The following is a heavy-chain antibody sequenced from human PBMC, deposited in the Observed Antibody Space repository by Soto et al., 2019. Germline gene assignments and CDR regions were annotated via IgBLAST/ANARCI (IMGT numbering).Heavy chain of an antibody. CDR3: ASSLGSGSGSYYTYYYYGMDV. V-gene: IGHV3-7*01. Sequence: SGFTFSSYWMSWVRQAPGKGLEWVANIKQDGSEKYYVDSVKGRFTISRDNARNSLYLQMNSLRAEDTAVYYCASSLGSGSGSYYTYYYYGMDVWGQGTTVTVSS. D-gene: IGHD3-10*01. CDR2: IKQDGSEK. J-gene: IGHJ6*02. CDR1: GFTFSSYW.